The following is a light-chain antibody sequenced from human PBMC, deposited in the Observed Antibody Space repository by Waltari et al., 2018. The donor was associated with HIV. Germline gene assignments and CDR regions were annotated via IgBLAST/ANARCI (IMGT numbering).Light chain of an antibody. CDR2: EVT. V-gene: IGLV2-8*01. J-gene: IGLJ2*01. CDR3: SSYAGSNNLV. CDR1: SRDVAGYHF. Sequence: QSALTQPPSASGSPGPSVTISCTATSRDVAGYHFLSWYQQHPGKAPKLMIFEVTKRPSGVPARFSGSKSGNTASLTVSGLQADDEADYYCSSYAGSNNLVFGGGTKLTVL.